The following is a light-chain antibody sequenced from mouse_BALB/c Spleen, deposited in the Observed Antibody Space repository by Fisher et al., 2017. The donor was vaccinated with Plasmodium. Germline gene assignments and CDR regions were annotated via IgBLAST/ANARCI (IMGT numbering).Light chain of an antibody. Sequence: DIVLTQSPLTLSVTIGQPASISCRSSQSIVHSDGKTYLSWLLQRPGQSPKRLIYLVSKLDSGVPDRFTGSGSGTDYTLKISRVEAEDLGVYFCSQSTHLPLTFGAGTRLELK. V-gene: IGKV1-135*01. CDR1: QSIVHSDGKTY. CDR3: SQSTHLPLT. CDR2: LVS. J-gene: IGKJ5*01.